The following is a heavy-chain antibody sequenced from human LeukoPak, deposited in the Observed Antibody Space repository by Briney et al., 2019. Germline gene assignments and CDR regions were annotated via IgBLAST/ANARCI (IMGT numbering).Heavy chain of an antibody. V-gene: IGHV4-59*01. CDR1: GGSISTYY. CDR2: IYYSGST. Sequence: SETLSLTCTVPGGSISTYYWSWIRQPPGKGLEWIGYIYYSGSTYYNPSLKSRVTISLDTSKNQFSVKLGSVTAADTAVYYCARGRSHFDFWGQGTLVTVSS. D-gene: IGHD2-15*01. CDR3: ARGRSHFDF. J-gene: IGHJ4*02.